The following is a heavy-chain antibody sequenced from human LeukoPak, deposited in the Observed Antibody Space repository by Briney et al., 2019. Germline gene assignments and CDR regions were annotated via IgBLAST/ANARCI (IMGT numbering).Heavy chain of an antibody. CDR2: IYYSGST. CDR3: ARGSGWYGGPDY. CDR1: GGSISSYY. D-gene: IGHD6-19*01. V-gene: IGHV4-59*01. J-gene: IGHJ4*02. Sequence: SETLSLTCTVSGGSISSYYWSWIRQPPGKGLEWVGYIYYSGSTNYNPSLKSRVTISVDTSKNQFSLKLSSVTAADTAVYYCARGSGWYGGPDYWGQGTLVTVSS.